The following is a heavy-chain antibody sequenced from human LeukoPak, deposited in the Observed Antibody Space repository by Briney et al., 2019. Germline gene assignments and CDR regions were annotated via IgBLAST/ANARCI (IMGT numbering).Heavy chain of an antibody. CDR1: GFTFSAYW. D-gene: IGHD2-8*01. Sequence: GGSLRLSCAASGFTFSAYWMSWVRQAPGKGLEWAAHIKGDGSEKYSVDSMKGRFTISRDNAKSSLYLQMNSLRAEDTALYYCARGGFGYVYFDYWGQGSLVTVSS. CDR3: ARGGFGYVYFDY. V-gene: IGHV3-7*01. CDR2: IKGDGSEK. J-gene: IGHJ4*02.